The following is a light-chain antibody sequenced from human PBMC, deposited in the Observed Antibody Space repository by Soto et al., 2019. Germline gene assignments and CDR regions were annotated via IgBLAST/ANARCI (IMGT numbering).Light chain of an antibody. Sequence: DLQMTQSPSSLSASIGDRVTITCRASHSISIYLNWYQQKPGKAPKFLIHGASSLQGGVSPRFSGSGSGTDFTLTISSLQPEDVATYYCQQSYSIPFSFGGGTKVEIK. CDR1: HSISIY. CDR2: GAS. CDR3: QQSYSIPFS. J-gene: IGKJ4*01. V-gene: IGKV1-39*01.